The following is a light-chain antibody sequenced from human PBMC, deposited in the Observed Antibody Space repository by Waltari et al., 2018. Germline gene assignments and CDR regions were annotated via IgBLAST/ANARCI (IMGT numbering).Light chain of an antibody. V-gene: IGKV3-20*01. CDR1: QSVSSSY. Sequence: ASQSVSSSYLAWYQQQPGQAPRLLIYGESSRGTGIPDRFSGSGSGTDFTLTISRLEPEDFAVYYCQQYGSSPRYTFGQGTKLEIK. J-gene: IGKJ2*01. CDR3: QQYGSSPRYT. CDR2: GES.